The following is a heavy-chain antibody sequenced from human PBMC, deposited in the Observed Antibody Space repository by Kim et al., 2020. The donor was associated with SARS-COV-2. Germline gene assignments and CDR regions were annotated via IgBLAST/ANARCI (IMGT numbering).Heavy chain of an antibody. CDR2: IDCGNGNT. V-gene: IGHV1-3*01. J-gene: IGHJ4*02. D-gene: IGHD1-1*01. CDR1: GHTFTRDS. Sequence: ASVKVSCKTSGHTFTRDSIHWVRQAPGQGLEWMGGIDCGNGNTIYSQKFQGRVTFTTDTSASTAYMELSILRSEDTDVYYCPGGTYCDYWGQGNMATV. CDR3: PGGTYCDY.